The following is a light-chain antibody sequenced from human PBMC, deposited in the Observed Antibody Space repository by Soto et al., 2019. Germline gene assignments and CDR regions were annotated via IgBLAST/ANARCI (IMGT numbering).Light chain of an antibody. V-gene: IGKV3-11*01. Sequence: EIVLAQSPATLSLSPGERATLSCRASQSVSSSLAWYQQRPGQAPRLLIYDASNRATGIPARFSGSGSGTDFTLTISTLAPEDFAVYYCQQRGNWPLTFGGGTKVEIK. CDR1: QSVSSS. J-gene: IGKJ4*01. CDR2: DAS. CDR3: QQRGNWPLT.